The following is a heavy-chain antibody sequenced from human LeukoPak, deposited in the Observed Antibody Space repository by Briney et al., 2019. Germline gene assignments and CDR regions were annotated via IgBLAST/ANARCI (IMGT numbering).Heavy chain of an antibody. CDR3: ARGVPPDY. D-gene: IGHD5/OR15-5a*01. CDR2: FYYSGIT. V-gene: IGHV4-39*07. Sequence: SETLPLTCTVSGGSISSTNYYWGWIRQPPGKGLEWIGNFYYSGITYYNPSLKSRVVISVDTSKNQFSLKLSSVTAADTAVYYCARGVPPDYWGQGTLVTVSS. J-gene: IGHJ4*02. CDR1: GGSISSTNYY.